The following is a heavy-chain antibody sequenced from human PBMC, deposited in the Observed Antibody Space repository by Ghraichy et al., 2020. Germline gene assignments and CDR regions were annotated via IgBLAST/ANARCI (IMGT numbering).Heavy chain of an antibody. CDR1: GYTFTSYY. V-gene: IGHV1-46*01. D-gene: IGHD6-13*01. CDR2: INPSGGTT. Sequence: ASVKVSCKASGYTFTSYYMHWVRQAPGQGLEWMGIINPSGGTTSYAQKFQGRVTMTRDTSTSTVYMELSSLRSEDTAVYYCARDQPIQQLVYYYGMDVWGQGTTVTVSS. CDR3: ARDQPIQQLVYYYGMDV. J-gene: IGHJ6*02.